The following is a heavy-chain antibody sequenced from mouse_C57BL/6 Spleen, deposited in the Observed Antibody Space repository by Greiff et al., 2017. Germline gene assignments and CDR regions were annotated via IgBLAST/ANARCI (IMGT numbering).Heavy chain of an antibody. D-gene: IGHD1-1*01. Sequence: QVQLQQSGAELARPGASVKLSCKASGYTFTSYGISWVKQRTGQGLEWIGEIYPRSGNTYYNEKFKGKATLTADKSSSTAYMELRSLTSEDSAVYFCARLDLYGSSSWFAYWGQGTLVTVSA. J-gene: IGHJ3*01. V-gene: IGHV1-81*01. CDR2: IYPRSGNT. CDR1: GYTFTSYG. CDR3: ARLDLYGSSSWFAY.